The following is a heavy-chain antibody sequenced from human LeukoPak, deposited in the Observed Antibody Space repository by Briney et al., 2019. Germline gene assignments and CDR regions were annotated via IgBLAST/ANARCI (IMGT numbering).Heavy chain of an antibody. Sequence: GGSLRLSCAASGFTFSSYAMHWVRQAPGKGLEGVAVISYDGSNKYYADSVKGRFTISRDNSKNTLYLQMNSLRAEDTAVYYCAREDSSSSGYYYGMDVWGQGTTVTVSS. CDR1: GFTFSSYA. D-gene: IGHD6-6*01. V-gene: IGHV3-30-3*01. J-gene: IGHJ6*02. CDR2: ISYDGSNK. CDR3: AREDSSSSGYYYGMDV.